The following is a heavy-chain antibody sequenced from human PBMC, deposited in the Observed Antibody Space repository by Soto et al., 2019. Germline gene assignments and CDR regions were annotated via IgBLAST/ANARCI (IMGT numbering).Heavy chain of an antibody. CDR2: VIPKFGTP. CDR3: ARVQTILKQDYYYYYGMDV. V-gene: IGHV1-69*01. D-gene: IGHD3-9*01. CDR1: GVTYSTFA. Sequence: QVPLVQSGAEVKKPGSSVKVSCKASGVTYSTFAISWVRQAPGQGLEWMGGVIPKFGTPNYPEKFQGRVTITADESTTTAYLELSSLRSEDTAVYYCARVQTILKQDYYYYYGMDVWGQGTAVTVSS. J-gene: IGHJ6*02.